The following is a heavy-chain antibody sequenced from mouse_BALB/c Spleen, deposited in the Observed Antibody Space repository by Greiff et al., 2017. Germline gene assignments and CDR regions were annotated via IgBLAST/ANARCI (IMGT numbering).Heavy chain of an antibody. CDR3: ARRGYGNYGYAMDY. CDR2: INPSNGRT. Sequence: VQLQQPGAELVKPGASVKLSCKASGYTFTSYWMHWVKQRPGQGLEWIGEINPSNGRTNYNEKFKSKATLTVDKSSSTAYMQLSSLTSEDSAVYYCARRGYGNYGYAMDYWGQGTSVTVSS. CDR1: GYTFTSYW. D-gene: IGHD2-10*02. J-gene: IGHJ4*01. V-gene: IGHV1S81*02.